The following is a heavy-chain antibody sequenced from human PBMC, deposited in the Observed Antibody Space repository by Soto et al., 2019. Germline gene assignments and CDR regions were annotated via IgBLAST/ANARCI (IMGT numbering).Heavy chain of an antibody. CDR1: GGSFSGYY. J-gene: IGHJ4*02. Sequence: ETLSLTCAVYGGSFSGYYWSWIRQPPGKGLEWIGEINHSGSTNYNPSLKSRVTISVDTSKNQFSLKLSSVTAADTAVYYCARGGCSGGSCYRNYYFDYCGQGTLVTXSS. V-gene: IGHV4-34*01. CDR3: ARGGCSGGSCYRNYYFDY. D-gene: IGHD2-15*01. CDR2: INHSGST.